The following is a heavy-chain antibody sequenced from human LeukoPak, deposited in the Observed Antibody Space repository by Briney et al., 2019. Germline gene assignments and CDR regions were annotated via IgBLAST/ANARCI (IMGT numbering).Heavy chain of an antibody. V-gene: IGHV3-74*01. D-gene: IGHD5-18*01. J-gene: IGHJ4*02. CDR2: INPDGSST. CDR1: GFIFSSYW. Sequence: QPGGSLRLSCAASGFIFSSYWMHWVRQAPGKGLVWVSRINPDGSSTTYAGSVKGRFTISRDNAKNTLSLQMNSLRAEDTAVYYCARVGYNYGYDYWGQGTLVTVSS. CDR3: ARVGYNYGYDY.